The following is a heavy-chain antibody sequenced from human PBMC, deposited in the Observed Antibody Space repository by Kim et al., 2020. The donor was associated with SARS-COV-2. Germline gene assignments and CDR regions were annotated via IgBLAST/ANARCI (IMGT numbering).Heavy chain of an antibody. CDR1: GFTFSTHD. J-gene: IGHJ5*02. CDR2: ITRSTGSI. CDR3: ARGLAYCAGDCP. D-gene: IGHD2-21*02. Sequence: GGSLRLSCVATGFTFSTHDMHWVRQAPGKGLECVSSITRSTGSIFYADSVKGRFTISRDNAKNSLYLQMDSLRDEDTAVYYCARGLAYCAGDCPWGQGTLVTVSS. V-gene: IGHV3-48*02.